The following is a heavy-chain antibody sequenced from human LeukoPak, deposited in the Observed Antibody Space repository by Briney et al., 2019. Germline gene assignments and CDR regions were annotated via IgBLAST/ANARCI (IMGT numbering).Heavy chain of an antibody. J-gene: IGHJ4*02. V-gene: IGHV3-30-3*01. CDR2: ISYDGSNK. CDR1: GFTFSSYA. D-gene: IGHD2-8*01. Sequence: GRSLRLSCAASGFTFSSYAMHWVRQAPGKGLEWVAVISYDGSNKYYADSVKGRFTISRDNSKNTLYLQMNSLRAEDTAVYYCARLYCTNGVCSDYWGQGTLVTVSS. CDR3: ARLYCTNGVCSDY.